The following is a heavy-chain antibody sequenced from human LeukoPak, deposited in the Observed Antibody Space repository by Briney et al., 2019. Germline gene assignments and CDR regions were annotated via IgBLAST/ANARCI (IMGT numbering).Heavy chain of an antibody. CDR1: GGSISSYY. V-gene: IGHV4-59*01. CDR2: IYYSGST. Sequence: PSETLSLTCTASGGSISSYYWSWIRQPPGRGLEWIGYIYYSGSTNYKSSLKSRVTISVDTSKNQFSLKLSSVTAADTAVYYCARLTGYSSESWFDPWGQGTLVTVSS. J-gene: IGHJ5*02. CDR3: ARLTGYSSESWFDP. D-gene: IGHD3-9*01.